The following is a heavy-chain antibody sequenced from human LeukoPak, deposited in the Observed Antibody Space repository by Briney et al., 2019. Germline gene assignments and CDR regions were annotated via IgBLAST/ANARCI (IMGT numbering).Heavy chain of an antibody. CDR2: ISAYNGNT. D-gene: IGHD3-22*01. J-gene: IGHJ4*02. V-gene: IGHV1-18*01. Sequence: ASVKVSCKASGYTFTSYGISWVRQAPGQGLEWMGWISAYNGNTNYAQKLQGRVTMTEDTSTDTAYMELSSLRSEDTAVYYCATDRPGDYYDSSGYTFDYWGQGTLVTVFS. CDR1: GYTFTSYG. CDR3: ATDRPGDYYDSSGYTFDY.